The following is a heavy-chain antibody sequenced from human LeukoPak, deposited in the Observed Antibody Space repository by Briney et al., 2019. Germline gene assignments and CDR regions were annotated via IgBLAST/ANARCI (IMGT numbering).Heavy chain of an antibody. CDR3: AREHCSSSSCHLDY. V-gene: IGHV3-7*01. CDR1: GFTFSSYW. J-gene: IGHJ4*02. Sequence: GGSLRLXCAASGFTFSSYWMSWVRQAPGKGLEWVANIKQDGSEKYYVNSVRGRFSISRDNAKNSLYLQMNSLRAEDTAVYYCAREHCSSSSCHLDYWGQGNLVTVSS. CDR2: IKQDGSEK. D-gene: IGHD2-2*01.